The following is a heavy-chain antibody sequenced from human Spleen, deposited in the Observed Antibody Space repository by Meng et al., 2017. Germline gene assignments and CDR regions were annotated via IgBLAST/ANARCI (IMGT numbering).Heavy chain of an antibody. J-gene: IGHJ5*02. Sequence: QVQLQEWGAGLLKPSEALFLTCAVYGGSFSGYYWSWIRQPPGKGLEWIGEIDHSGSTNYNPSLKSRVTISLDTSKNQFSLKLSSVTAADTAVYYCARLGTVTTESADWFDPWGQGTLVTVSS. CDR2: IDHSGST. CDR1: GGSFSGYY. V-gene: IGHV4-34*01. CDR3: ARLGTVTTESADWFDP. D-gene: IGHD4-17*01.